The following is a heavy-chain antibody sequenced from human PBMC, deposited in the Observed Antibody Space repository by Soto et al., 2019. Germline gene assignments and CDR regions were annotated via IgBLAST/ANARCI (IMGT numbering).Heavy chain of an antibody. CDR3: ARTTYYYGGSGRSPKEFDY. V-gene: IGHV3-11*01. CDR1: GFTFSDYY. Sequence: QVQLVESGGGLVKPGGSLRLSCAASGFTFSDYYMSWIRQAPGKGLEWVSCISSSGSTIYYADSVRGRFTVSRDNAKKSLFLQMNSLRAEDTAVYYCARTTYYYGGSGRSPKEFDYWGQGTLVTVSS. J-gene: IGHJ4*02. D-gene: IGHD3-22*01. CDR2: ISSSGSTI.